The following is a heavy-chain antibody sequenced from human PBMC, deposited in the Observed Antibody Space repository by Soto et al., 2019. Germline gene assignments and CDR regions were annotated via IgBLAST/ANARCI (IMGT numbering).Heavy chain of an antibody. CDR1: GFSFSGYG. V-gene: IGHV3-33*01. Sequence: QVQLVQSGGGVVQPGRSLRLSCAASGFSFSGYGMHWVRQAPGKGLEWVAVIWYDGSEKYYADSVKGRFTISRDNSKNTLFLQMNSLRVEDTAVDYCARAEFLAYGGQGTLVTVSS. CDR2: IWYDGSEK. D-gene: IGHD3-10*01. J-gene: IGHJ4*02. CDR3: ARAEFLAY.